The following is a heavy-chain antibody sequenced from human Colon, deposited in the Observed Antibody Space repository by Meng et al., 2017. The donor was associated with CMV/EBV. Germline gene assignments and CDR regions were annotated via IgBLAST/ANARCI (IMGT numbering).Heavy chain of an antibody. J-gene: IGHJ1*01. CDR3: AGSRGWSRPPEF. CDR2: ISSGLSHI. D-gene: IGHD6-19*01. CDR1: GFPLNSHG. V-gene: IGHV3-21*01. Sequence: GGSLRLSCAVSGFPLNSHGMHWVRQAPGKGLEWVSSISSGLSHIYYADSVKGRFSISRDDAKNSLFLQMNSLRDEDTAVYYCAGSRGWSRPPEFWGQGTLVTVSS.